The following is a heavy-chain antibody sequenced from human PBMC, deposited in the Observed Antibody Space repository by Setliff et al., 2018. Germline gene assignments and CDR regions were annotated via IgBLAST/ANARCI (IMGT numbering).Heavy chain of an antibody. CDR2: IKQDGSDK. Sequence: GGSLRLSCAASGFTFSTYWMSWVRQAPGKGLEWVANIKQDGSDKYYVDSVKGRFTISRDNAKNSLYLQMNSLRAEDTAVYYCAKNGFGVVALGVNNWFDPWGQGTLVTVSS. J-gene: IGHJ5*02. CDR1: GFTFSTYW. CDR3: AKNGFGVVALGVNNWFDP. V-gene: IGHV3-7*03. D-gene: IGHD3-10*01.